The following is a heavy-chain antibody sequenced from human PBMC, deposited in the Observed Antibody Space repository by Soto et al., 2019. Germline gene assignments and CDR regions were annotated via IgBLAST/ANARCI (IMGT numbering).Heavy chain of an antibody. Sequence: TGGSLRLFCATSGFTFSSYAMSRVRQAPGKGLEWVSAISGSGGSTYYADSVKGRFTISRDNSKNTLYLQMSSLRAEDTAVYYCAKIAGLPAPWYFDYWGQGPLVPASP. V-gene: IGHV3-23*01. J-gene: IGHJ4*02. CDR3: AKIAGLPAPWYFDY. CDR2: ISGSGGST. D-gene: IGHD3-16*01. CDR1: GFTFSSYA.